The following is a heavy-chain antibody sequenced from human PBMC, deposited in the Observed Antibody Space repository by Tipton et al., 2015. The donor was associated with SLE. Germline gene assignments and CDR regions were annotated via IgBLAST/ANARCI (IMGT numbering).Heavy chain of an antibody. CDR3: AKGNGWFNFDY. D-gene: IGHD6-19*01. V-gene: IGHV3-30*02. J-gene: IGHJ4*02. CDR2: IRFDAKKN. Sequence: GSLRLSCSASGFTFSNYAMHWVRQAPGKGLEWVAFIRFDAKKNYYAESVKGRFIISRDNSKNTHYLEMSSLRVEDTAVYYCAKGNGWFNFDYWGQGTLVIVSS. CDR1: GFTFSNYA.